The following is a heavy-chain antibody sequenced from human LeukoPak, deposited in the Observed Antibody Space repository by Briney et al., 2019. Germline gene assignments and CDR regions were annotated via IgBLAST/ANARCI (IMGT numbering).Heavy chain of an antibody. CDR2: IYSGGST. V-gene: IGHV3-53*01. Sequence: PGGSLRLSCAASGFTVSSNYMSWVRQAPGKGLEWVSLIYSGGSTYYADSVKGRFTISRDNPKNTLYLQMNSLRAEDTAVYYCARVVISSGWYKSPTHYFDYWGQGTLVTVSS. D-gene: IGHD6-19*01. CDR3: ARVVISSGWYKSPTHYFDY. J-gene: IGHJ4*02. CDR1: GFTVSSNY.